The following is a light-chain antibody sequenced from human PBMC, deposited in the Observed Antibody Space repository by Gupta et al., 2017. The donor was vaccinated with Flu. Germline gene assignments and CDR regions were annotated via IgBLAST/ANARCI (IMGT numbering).Light chain of an antibody. CDR1: GSDVGAYEY. Sequence: QSALTQPRSVSGSPGQSVAISCTGTGSDVGAYEYVSWYHHYPGQAHKLIIYEVNKRPSGVPDRFTGSKSGNTASLTISGLQPEDEADYHCNSYGAAIFFGGGTRLTVL. CDR3: NSYGAAIF. J-gene: IGLJ2*01. V-gene: IGLV2-11*01. CDR2: EVN.